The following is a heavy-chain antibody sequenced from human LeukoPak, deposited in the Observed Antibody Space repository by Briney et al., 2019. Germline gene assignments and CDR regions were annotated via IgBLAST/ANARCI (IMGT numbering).Heavy chain of an antibody. CDR2: IYHSGST. CDR1: GYSISSGYY. D-gene: IGHD2-15*01. CDR3: ARVGLLQTPDP. Sequence: SETLSLTCTVSGYSISSGYYWGWIRQPPGKGLEWIGSIYHSGSTYYNPSLKSRVTISVDTSKNQFSLKLSSVTAADTAVYYCARVGLLQTPDPWGQGTLATVSS. V-gene: IGHV4-38-2*02. J-gene: IGHJ5*02.